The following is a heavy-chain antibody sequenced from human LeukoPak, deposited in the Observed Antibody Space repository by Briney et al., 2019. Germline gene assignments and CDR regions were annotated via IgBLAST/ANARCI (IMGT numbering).Heavy chain of an antibody. CDR2: ISSRSSTI. J-gene: IGHJ4*02. D-gene: IGHD3-3*01. V-gene: IGHV3-11*04. Sequence: GGSLRLSCAVSGFTFSDYYMIWIRQAPGKGLEWVSYISSRSSTIYYADSVKGRFTISRDNAKNSLYLQMNSLRAEDTAVYYCTRDRSHSFSDFWSGPIIYNDYWGQGTLVTVSS. CDR3: TRDRSHSFSDFWSGPIIYNDY. CDR1: GFTFSDYY.